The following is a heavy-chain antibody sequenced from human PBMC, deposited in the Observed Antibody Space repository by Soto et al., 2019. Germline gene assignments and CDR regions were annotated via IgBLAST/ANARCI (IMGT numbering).Heavy chain of an antibody. Sequence: PGQSLKISCKGSRYSFTRYWIGWVRQMPGKGLEWMGIIYPGDSDSRYSPSFQGQVTISADKSISTAYLQWSSLKASDTAMYYCARRIITISGYYTDAFDIWGQGTMVTVSS. CDR2: IYPGDSDS. CDR1: RYSFTRYW. D-gene: IGHD3-22*01. V-gene: IGHV5-51*01. J-gene: IGHJ3*02. CDR3: ARRIITISGYYTDAFDI.